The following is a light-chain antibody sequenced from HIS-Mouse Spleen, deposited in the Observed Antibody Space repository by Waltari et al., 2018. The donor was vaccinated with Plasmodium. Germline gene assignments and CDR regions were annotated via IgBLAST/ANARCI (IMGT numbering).Light chain of an antibody. J-gene: IGLJ3*02. CDR1: ALPRQY. CDR2: KDS. Sequence: SYELTQPPSVSVSPGQTARITCSGDALPRQYPDWSQQKPGQAPVLVIYKDSERPSGIPERFSGSSSGTTVTLTISGVQAEDEADYYCQSADSSGTPNWVFGGGTKLTVL. CDR3: QSADSSGTPNWV. V-gene: IGLV3-25*03.